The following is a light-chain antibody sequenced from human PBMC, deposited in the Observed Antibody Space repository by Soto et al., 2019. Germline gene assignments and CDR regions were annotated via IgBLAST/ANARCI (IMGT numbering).Light chain of an antibody. CDR3: QQYGSLPT. V-gene: IGKV3-20*01. J-gene: IGKJ1*01. CDR1: QSVSSSY. Sequence: EIVLTQSPGTLSLSPGERAPLSCRASQSVSSSYLAWYQQKPGQTPRLLIYGTSSRATGIPDRFSGSGSGTDFTLTISRLEPEDFTVYYCQQYGSLPTFGQGTKVDIK. CDR2: GTS.